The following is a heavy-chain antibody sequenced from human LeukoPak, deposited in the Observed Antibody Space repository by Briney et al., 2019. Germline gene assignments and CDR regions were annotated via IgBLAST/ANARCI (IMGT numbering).Heavy chain of an antibody. D-gene: IGHD2-2*01. Sequence: GASVKVSCKASGYTFTSYYMHWVRRAPGQGLEWVGIINPSGGSTSYAQKFQGRVTMTRDTSTSTVYMELSSLRSEDTAVYYCARDAGYCSSTSCYGGSWFDPWGQGTLVTVSS. V-gene: IGHV1-46*01. CDR2: INPSGGST. CDR3: ARDAGYCSSTSCYGGSWFDP. J-gene: IGHJ5*02. CDR1: GYTFTSYY.